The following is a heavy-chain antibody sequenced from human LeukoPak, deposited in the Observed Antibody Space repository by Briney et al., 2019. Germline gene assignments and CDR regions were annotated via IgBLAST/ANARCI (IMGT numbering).Heavy chain of an antibody. CDR1: GFTFARSA. CDR2: IVIANGNT. D-gene: IGHD3-3*02. CDR3: ASLIEHIWWFDP. V-gene: IGHV1-58*01. Sequence: SVKVSCKASGFTFARSAVQWVRQARGQRPEWIGWIVIANGNTNYAQKFQERLTITRDMSTSTAYMELSSLRSEDTAVYYCASLIEHIWWFDPWGQGTLVTASS. J-gene: IGHJ5*02.